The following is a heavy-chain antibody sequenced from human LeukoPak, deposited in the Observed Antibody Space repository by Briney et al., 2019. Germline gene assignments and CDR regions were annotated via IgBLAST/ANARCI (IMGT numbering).Heavy chain of an antibody. Sequence: GGSLRLSCAASGFTFSGSAMHWVRQASGKGLEWVGRIRKKGNDYATAYAASVKGRFTISRDDSKNTAYLQMDSLKTEDTAVYFCTRLGGSHPYFDYWGQGTLVTVSS. D-gene: IGHD3-16*01. J-gene: IGHJ4*02. CDR3: TRLGGSHPYFDY. V-gene: IGHV3-73*01. CDR1: GFTFSGSA. CDR2: IRKKGNDYAT.